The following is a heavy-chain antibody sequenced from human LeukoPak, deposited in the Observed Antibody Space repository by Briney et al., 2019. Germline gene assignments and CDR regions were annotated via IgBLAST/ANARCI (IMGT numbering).Heavy chain of an antibody. V-gene: IGHV1-18*01. Sequence: ASVKVSCKASGYTLTSYGISWVRQAPGQGLEWMGWISAYNGNTNYAQKLQGRVTMTTDTSTSTAYMELRSLRSDDTAVYYCARDRQYSSGWRPFDPWGQGTLVTVSS. CDR1: GYTLTSYG. CDR3: ARDRQYSSGWRPFDP. CDR2: ISAYNGNT. D-gene: IGHD6-19*01. J-gene: IGHJ5*02.